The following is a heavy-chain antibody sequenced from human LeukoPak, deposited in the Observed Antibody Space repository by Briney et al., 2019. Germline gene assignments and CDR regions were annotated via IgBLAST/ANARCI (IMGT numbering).Heavy chain of an antibody. CDR3: ARAGLTVYYYYYYMDV. Sequence: SETLSLTCAVYGGSFSGYYWSWIRQPPGKGLEWIGEINHSGSTNYNPSHKSRVTISVDTSKNQFSLKLSSVTAADTAVYYCARAGLTVYYYYYYMDVWGKGTTVTVSS. J-gene: IGHJ6*03. CDR2: INHSGST. V-gene: IGHV4-34*01. D-gene: IGHD4-11*01. CDR1: GGSFSGYY.